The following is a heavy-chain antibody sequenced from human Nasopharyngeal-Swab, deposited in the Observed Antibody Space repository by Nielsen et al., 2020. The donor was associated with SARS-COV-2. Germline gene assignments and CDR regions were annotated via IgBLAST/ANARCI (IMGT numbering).Heavy chain of an antibody. CDR2: ISPYSDYT. CDR1: GYTFSSYG. CDR3: ARELGVGLFDY. V-gene: IGHV1-18*01. Sequence: SVTVSCKPSGYTFSSYGIAWVRQAPGQGLEWLGWISPYSDYTHYAQKFQGSVTMTSDTSTSTAYLELRSLTSDDTAVYYCARELGVGLFDYWGQGTLVTVSS. D-gene: IGHD3-16*01. J-gene: IGHJ4*02.